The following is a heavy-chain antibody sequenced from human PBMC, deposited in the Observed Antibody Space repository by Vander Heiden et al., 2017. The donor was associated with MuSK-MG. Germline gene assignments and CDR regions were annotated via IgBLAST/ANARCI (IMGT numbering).Heavy chain of an antibody. CDR1: GFPVSSNY. Sequence: EVQLVESGGGLIQPGGSLSLSCAASGFPVSSNYMSWVRQAPGKGLEWVSVIYSGGSTYYADSVKGRFTISRDNSKNTLYLQMNSLRAEDTAVYYCARDSIVRKAFDIWGQGTMVTVSS. CDR2: IYSGGST. V-gene: IGHV3-53*01. CDR3: ARDSIVRKAFDI. J-gene: IGHJ3*02. D-gene: IGHD1-26*01.